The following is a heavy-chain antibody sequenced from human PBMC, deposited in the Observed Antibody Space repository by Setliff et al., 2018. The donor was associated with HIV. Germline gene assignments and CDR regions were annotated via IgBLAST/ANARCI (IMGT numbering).Heavy chain of an antibody. Sequence: PSETLSLTCTVSGASIGRRSDCWGWIRQPPGKGLEWIGSFYYSWNTYYNPSLKSRVTLSVDTPKNQFSLYLSSVTASDTAVYYCASLFRLSGFWISFLPDYWGQGILVTVSS. CDR1: GASIGRRSDC. V-gene: IGHV4-39*01. CDR2: FYYSWNT. D-gene: IGHD3-3*01. CDR3: ASLFRLSGFWISFLPDY. J-gene: IGHJ4*02.